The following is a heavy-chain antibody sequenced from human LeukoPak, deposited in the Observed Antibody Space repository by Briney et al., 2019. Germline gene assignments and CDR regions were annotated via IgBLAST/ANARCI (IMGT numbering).Heavy chain of an antibody. CDR1: GFTFSGYY. J-gene: IGHJ4*02. Sequence: GGSLRLSCAASGFTFSGYYMSWIRQAPGKGLDCVSYISDSSGSTSYADSVKGRFTISRDNAKNSLYLQMSSLRADDTAVYYCARASGLGPGAYFDYWGKGTMVTVSS. D-gene: IGHD3-16*01. CDR3: ARASGLGPGAYFDY. CDR2: ISDSSGST. V-gene: IGHV3-11*06.